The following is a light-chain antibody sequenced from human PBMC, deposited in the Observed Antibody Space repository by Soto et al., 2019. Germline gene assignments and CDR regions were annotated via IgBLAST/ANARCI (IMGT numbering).Light chain of an antibody. CDR2: DAS. V-gene: IGKV3-11*01. Sequence: EIVLTQSPATLSLSPGERATLSCRASQSVSSYLAWYQQKPGQAPRLLIYDASNRATGIPARFSGSGSGTDSSLSMSSLDTQDVASSYCQHRSNWPSTIGGWTQVEIK. CDR3: QHRSNWPST. CDR1: QSVSSY. J-gene: IGKJ4*01.